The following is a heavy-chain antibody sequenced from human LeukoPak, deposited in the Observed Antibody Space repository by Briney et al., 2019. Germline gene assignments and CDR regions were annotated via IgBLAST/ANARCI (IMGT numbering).Heavy chain of an antibody. CDR1: GGSISSGDYY. V-gene: IGHV4-30-4*01. Sequence: PSETLSLTCTVSGGSISSGDYYWRWIRQPPGKGLEWIGYIYYSGSTYYNPSLKSRVTISVDTSKNQFSLKLSSVTAADTAVYYCARESYYDSSGYYYYFDYWGQGTLVTVSS. CDR2: IYYSGST. CDR3: ARESYYDSSGYYYYFDY. D-gene: IGHD3-22*01. J-gene: IGHJ4*02.